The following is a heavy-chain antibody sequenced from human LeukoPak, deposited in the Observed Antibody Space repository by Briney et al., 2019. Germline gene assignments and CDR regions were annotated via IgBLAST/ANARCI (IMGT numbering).Heavy chain of an antibody. Sequence: PSETLSLTCAVYGGSFSGYYWSWIRQPPGKGLEWIGEINHSGSTNYNPSLKSRVTISVDTSKNQFSLKLSSVTAADTAVYYCARYSGTYRDYWGQGTLVTVSS. V-gene: IGHV4-34*01. CDR2: INHSGST. J-gene: IGHJ4*02. D-gene: IGHD1-26*01. CDR1: GGSFSGYY. CDR3: ARYSGTYRDY.